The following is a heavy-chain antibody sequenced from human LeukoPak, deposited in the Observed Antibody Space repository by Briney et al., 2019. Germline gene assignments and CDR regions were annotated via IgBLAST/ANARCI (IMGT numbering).Heavy chain of an antibody. CDR3: ARGRIAVAGTIGDFDY. D-gene: IGHD6-19*01. V-gene: IGHV4-4*02. Sequence: SETLSPTCAVSGGSISSSNWWSWVRQPPGKGLEWIGEIYHSGSTNYNPSLKSRVTISVDKSKNQFSLKLSSVTAADTAVYYCARGRIAVAGTIGDFDYWGQGTLVTVSS. CDR2: IYHSGST. J-gene: IGHJ4*02. CDR1: GGSISSSNW.